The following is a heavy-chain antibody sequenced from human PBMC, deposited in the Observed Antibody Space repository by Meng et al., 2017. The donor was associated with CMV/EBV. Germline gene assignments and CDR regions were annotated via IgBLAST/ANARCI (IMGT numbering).Heavy chain of an antibody. D-gene: IGHD3-3*01. V-gene: IGHV1-46*01. CDR3: ARDLGTYDFWSGYLPNFDY. CDR2: INPSGGST. J-gene: IGHJ4*02. CDR1: GYTFTSYY. Sequence: ASVKVSCKASGYTFTSYYMHWVRQAPGQGLEWMGIINPSGGSTSYAQKFQGRVTMTRDTSTSTVYMELSSLRSEDTAVYYCARDLGTYDFWSGYLPNFDYWGQGTLVTVSS.